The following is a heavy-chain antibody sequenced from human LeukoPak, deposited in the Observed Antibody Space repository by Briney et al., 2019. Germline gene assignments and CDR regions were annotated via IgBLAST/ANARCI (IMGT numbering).Heavy chain of an antibody. Sequence: GGSLRLSCAASGFTFSSYGMHWVRQAAGKGLEWVAFIRYDGSNKDYADFVKGRFTISRGNSKNTLYLQMSSLRAEDTAVYYCAKDSGSRGYYPRHFDYWGQGTLVTVSS. CDR2: IRYDGSNK. CDR1: GFTFSSYG. D-gene: IGHD3-22*01. J-gene: IGHJ4*02. V-gene: IGHV3-30*02. CDR3: AKDSGSRGYYPRHFDY.